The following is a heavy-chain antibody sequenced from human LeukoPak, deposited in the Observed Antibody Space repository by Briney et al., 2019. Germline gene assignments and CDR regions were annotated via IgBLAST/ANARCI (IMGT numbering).Heavy chain of an antibody. D-gene: IGHD3-22*01. Sequence: GGSLRLSCTTSGFIFNTYAMTWVRQAPGKGLEWVSVIGSGGATNYAESVKGRFAVSRDNSKNTLFLQMNSLRAEDAAVYYCVKSDFYDNTGPIDWGQGTLVIVSS. CDR3: VKSDFYDNTGPID. CDR1: GFIFNTYA. CDR2: IGSGGAT. J-gene: IGHJ4*02. V-gene: IGHV3-23*01.